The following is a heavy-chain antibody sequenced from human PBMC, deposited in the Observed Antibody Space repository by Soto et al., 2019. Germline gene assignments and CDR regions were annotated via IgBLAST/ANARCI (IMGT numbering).Heavy chain of an antibody. D-gene: IGHD3-22*01. J-gene: IGHJ4*02. V-gene: IGHV4-31*03. CDR1: GGSISSGGYY. CDR3: AITSDSSGYYADY. Sequence: SETLSLTCTVSGGSISSGGYYWSWTRQHPGKGLEWIGYIYYSGSTYYNPSLKSRVTISVDTSKNQFSLKLSSVTAADTAVYYCAITSDSSGYYADYWGQGTLVTVSS. CDR2: IYYSGST.